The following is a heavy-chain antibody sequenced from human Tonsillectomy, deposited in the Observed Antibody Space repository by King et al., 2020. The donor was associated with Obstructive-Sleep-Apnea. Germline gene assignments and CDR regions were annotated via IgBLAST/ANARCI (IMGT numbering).Heavy chain of an antibody. CDR2: IYHSGST. Sequence: QLQESGPGLVEPSETLSLTCTVSGYSISSGYYWGWIRQPPGKGLEWIGSIYHSGSTYYNPSLKSRVTISVETSKNQFSLKLSSVTAADTAVYYCARDIVVVVAARRYFDLWGRGTLVTVSS. D-gene: IGHD2-15*01. CDR1: GYSISSGYY. V-gene: IGHV4-38-2*02. CDR3: ARDIVVVVAARRYFDL. J-gene: IGHJ2*01.